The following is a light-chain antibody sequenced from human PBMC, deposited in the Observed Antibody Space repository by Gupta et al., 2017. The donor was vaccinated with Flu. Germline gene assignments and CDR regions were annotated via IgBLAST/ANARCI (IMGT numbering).Light chain of an antibody. CDR3: QQYDNVLPVI. CDR2: S. J-gene: IGKJ5*01. Sequence: SNLEIGVPSRYSGSGSGTDFILTISSLQPEDIATYYWQQYDNVLPVIFGQGTRLEIK. V-gene: IGKV1-33*01.